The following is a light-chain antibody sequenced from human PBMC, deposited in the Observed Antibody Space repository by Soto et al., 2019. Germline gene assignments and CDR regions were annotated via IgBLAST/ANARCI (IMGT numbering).Light chain of an antibody. CDR3: CSYAGSSLV. V-gene: IGLV2-11*01. CDR1: SSDVGGYNY. CDR2: DVS. J-gene: IGLJ1*01. Sequence: SALTQPRSVSGSPGQSVTISCTGTSSDVGGYNYVSWYQQHPGKAPKLMIYDVSKRPSGVPDRFSGSKSGNTASLTISGLQAEDEADYYCCSYAGSSLVFGTGTKLTVL.